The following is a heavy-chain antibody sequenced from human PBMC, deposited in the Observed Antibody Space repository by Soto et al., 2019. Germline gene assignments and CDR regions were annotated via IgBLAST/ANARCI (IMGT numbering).Heavy chain of an antibody. D-gene: IGHD3-10*01. CDR1: GFSLSTSGVG. CDR2: IYWDDDK. J-gene: IGHJ2*01. V-gene: IGHV2-5*02. CDR3: AHNRLGSGSYSWYFDL. Sequence: QITLKESGPTLVKPTQTLTLTCTFSGFSLSTSGVGVGWIRQPPGKALEWLALIYWDDDKRYSPSLKSRLTTPTDTSKTQVVLTMTTMDPLDTATYYCAHNRLGSGSYSWYFDLWGRGTLVTVSS.